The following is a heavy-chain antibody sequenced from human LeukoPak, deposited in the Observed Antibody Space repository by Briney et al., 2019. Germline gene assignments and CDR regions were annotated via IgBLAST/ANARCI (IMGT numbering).Heavy chain of an antibody. CDR1: DFSFSNYG. V-gene: IGHV3-30*18. CDR2: ILYDGNNK. Sequence: PGGSLRLSCAASDFSFSNYGMHWVRQAPGKGLEWVAVILYDGNNKHYAESVKGRFTISRDNSNNMLYLQMNSLRPEDTAVYYCAKARLFGSGLNGPHYYYGMDVWGQGTTVTVSS. J-gene: IGHJ6*02. CDR3: AKARLFGSGLNGPHYYYGMDV. D-gene: IGHD1-26*01.